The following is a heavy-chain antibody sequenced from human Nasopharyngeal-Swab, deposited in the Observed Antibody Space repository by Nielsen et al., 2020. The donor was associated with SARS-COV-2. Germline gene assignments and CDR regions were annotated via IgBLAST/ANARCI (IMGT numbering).Heavy chain of an antibody. J-gene: IGHJ4*02. CDR3: ARERVTDKYFDY. V-gene: IGHV4-61*01. CDR2: IYYSGST. D-gene: IGHD2-21*02. CDR1: GDSISSNSYY. Sequence: SETLSLTCTVSGDSISSNSYYWGWIRQSPGKGLEWIGYIYYSGSTNYNPSLKSRVTISVDTSKNQFSLKLSSVTAADTAVYYCARERVTDKYFDYWGQGTLVTVSS.